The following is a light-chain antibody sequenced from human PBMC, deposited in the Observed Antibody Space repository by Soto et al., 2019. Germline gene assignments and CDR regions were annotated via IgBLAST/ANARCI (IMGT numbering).Light chain of an antibody. Sequence: DIQMTQSPSTLSASVGDRVTITCRASQTLRTWLAWYPQKPGKAPKLLIYDVSILQSGVPSRFSGRGSGTEFTLTISSLQPDDFATYYCQQYNGYPLTFGGGTKVQFK. V-gene: IGKV1-5*01. CDR1: QTLRTW. CDR2: DVS. J-gene: IGKJ4*01. CDR3: QQYNGYPLT.